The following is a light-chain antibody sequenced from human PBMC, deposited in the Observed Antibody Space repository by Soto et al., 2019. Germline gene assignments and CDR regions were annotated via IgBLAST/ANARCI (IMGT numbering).Light chain of an antibody. V-gene: IGKV1-33*01. CDR1: RHSRDC. Sequence: EIKMTQSPSSLSVSVGDTVTSTCQASRHSRDCLNWYQQKPGKGPALRIFDASNLDEGVATRFSGSGSGTDFSFSINSVQLEDVATYYCQRYDNLPPYTFGQGTKVDIK. CDR3: QRYDNLPPYT. J-gene: IGKJ2*01. CDR2: DAS.